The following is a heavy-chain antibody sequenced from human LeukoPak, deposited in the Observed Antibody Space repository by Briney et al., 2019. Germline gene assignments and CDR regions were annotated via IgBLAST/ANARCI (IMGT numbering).Heavy chain of an antibody. D-gene: IGHD6-19*01. J-gene: IGHJ3*02. Sequence: GGSLRLSCAASGFTFSDYYMSWIRQAPGKGLEWVSYISSSGSTIYYADSVKGRFTISRDNANSSLFLQMNSLRVEDTAVYFCARGSSAWPRNAFDIWGQGTMVTVSS. CDR2: ISSSGSTI. V-gene: IGHV3-11*01. CDR1: GFTFSDYY. CDR3: ARGSSAWPRNAFDI.